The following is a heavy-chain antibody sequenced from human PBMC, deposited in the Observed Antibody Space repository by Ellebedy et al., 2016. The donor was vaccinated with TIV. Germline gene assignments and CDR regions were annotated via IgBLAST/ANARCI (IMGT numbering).Heavy chain of an antibody. CDR2: VNPNSGYT. Sequence: ASVKVSXKASRYTFTSYDIHWVRQAPGQGLAWMGWVNPNSGYTGYAQMFQGRVTMTRNTSINTAYMELRSLRSDDTAVYYCGTPMVGDFSYYYMDVWGKGTTVTVSS. CDR3: GTPMVGDFSYYYMDV. CDR1: RYTFTSYD. D-gene: IGHD5-18*01. V-gene: IGHV1-8*01. J-gene: IGHJ6*03.